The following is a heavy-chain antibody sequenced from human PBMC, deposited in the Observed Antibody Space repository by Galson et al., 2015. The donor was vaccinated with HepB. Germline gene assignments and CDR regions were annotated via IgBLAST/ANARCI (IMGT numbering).Heavy chain of an antibody. CDR1: GFTFTDHW. Sequence: SLRLSCAASGFTFTDHWMSWVRKTPWRGLEWVTNVNQHGNERYYADSVKGRFSISRDNAKNSLYLQMNSLIDEDTAVYYCVRDAVGGYDFWGQGTTVIVSS. CDR3: VRDAVGGYDF. D-gene: IGHD3-22*01. CDR2: VNQHGNER. J-gene: IGHJ3*01. V-gene: IGHV3-7*03.